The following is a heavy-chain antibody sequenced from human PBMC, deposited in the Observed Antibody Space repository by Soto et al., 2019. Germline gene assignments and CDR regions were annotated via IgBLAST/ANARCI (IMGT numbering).Heavy chain of an antibody. CDR2: ISYDGSNK. CDR1: GFIFSSYA. J-gene: IGHJ5*02. CDR3: EKQYGWRSYYT. Sequence: GSLSLSCAASGFIFSSYAMHWVRQAPGQGLEWVAVISYDGSNKCYADSVKGRFTISRDNSKNTLYLQMNSLRAEDTAVYCCEKQYGWRSYYTWGQGTPVPLS. D-gene: IGHD3-10*01. V-gene: IGHV3-30-3*01.